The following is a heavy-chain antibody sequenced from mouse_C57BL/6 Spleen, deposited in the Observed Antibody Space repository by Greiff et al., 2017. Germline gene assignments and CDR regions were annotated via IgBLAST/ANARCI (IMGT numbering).Heavy chain of an antibody. CDR2: INYDSSST. V-gene: IGHV5-16*01. J-gene: IGHJ1*03. CDR3: ARFITTVVRDFDV. D-gene: IGHD1-1*01. CDR1: GFTFSDYY. Sequence: DVQLVESEGGLVQPGSSMKLSCTASGFTFSDYYMAWVRQVPEKGLEWVANINYDSSSTYYLDSLKSRFIISRDNAKNILYLQMRSLKSEDTATYYYARFITTVVRDFDVWGTGTTVTVSS.